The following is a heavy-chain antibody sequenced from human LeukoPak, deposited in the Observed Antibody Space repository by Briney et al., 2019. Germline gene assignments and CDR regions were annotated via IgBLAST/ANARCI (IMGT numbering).Heavy chain of an antibody. J-gene: IGHJ4*02. V-gene: IGHV3-21*01. Sequence: GSLRLSCAASGFTFSSYSMNWVRQAPGKGLEWVSSISSSSNYIYYVDSLKGRFTISRDNAKNLLYLQMDSLRVEDTAIYYCARDPRTVRIWGQGTLVTVSS. CDR1: GFTFSSYS. CDR2: ISSSSNYI. D-gene: IGHD1-1*01. CDR3: ARDPRTVRI.